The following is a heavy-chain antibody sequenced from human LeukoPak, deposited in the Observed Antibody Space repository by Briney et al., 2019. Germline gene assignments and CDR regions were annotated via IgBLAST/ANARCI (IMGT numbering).Heavy chain of an antibody. D-gene: IGHD5-12*01. CDR1: GGTFSSYA. Sequence: GASVKVSCKASGGTFSSYAIGWVRQAPGQGLEWMGGIIPIFGTANYAQKFQGRVTITTDESTSTAYMELSSLRSEDTAVYYCARHSGYDVRGYYYYYMDVWGKGTTVTVSS. CDR3: ARHSGYDVRGYYYYYMDV. J-gene: IGHJ6*03. CDR2: IIPIFGTA. V-gene: IGHV1-69*05.